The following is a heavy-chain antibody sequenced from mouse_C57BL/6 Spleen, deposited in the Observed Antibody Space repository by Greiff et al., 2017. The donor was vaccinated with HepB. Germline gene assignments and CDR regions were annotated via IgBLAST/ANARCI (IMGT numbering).Heavy chain of an antibody. CDR2: ISDGGSYT. D-gene: IGHD2-1*01. CDR3: ARDDGNYQAWFAY. J-gene: IGHJ3*01. CDR1: GFTFSSYA. Sequence: EVKLQESGGGLVKPGGSLKLSCAASGFTFSSYAMSWVRQTPEKRLEWVATISDGGSYTYYPDNVKGRFTISRDNAKNNLYLQMSHLKSEDTAMYYCARDDGNYQAWFAYWGQGTLVTVSA. V-gene: IGHV5-4*01.